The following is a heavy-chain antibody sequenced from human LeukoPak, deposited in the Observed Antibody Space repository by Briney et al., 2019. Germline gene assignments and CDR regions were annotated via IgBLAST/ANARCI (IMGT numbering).Heavy chain of an antibody. V-gene: IGHV3-53*05. CDR1: GFTVSSHY. CDR3: ARGHGILEWLFIDY. D-gene: IGHD3-3*01. Sequence: GSLRLSCAVSGFTVSSHYMSWVRQAPGKGLEWVSIIYGGGNTYYADSVKGRFTISRDNSKNTLYLQMNSLRAEDTAVYYCARGHGILEWLFIDYWGQGTLVTVSS. J-gene: IGHJ4*02. CDR2: IYGGGNT.